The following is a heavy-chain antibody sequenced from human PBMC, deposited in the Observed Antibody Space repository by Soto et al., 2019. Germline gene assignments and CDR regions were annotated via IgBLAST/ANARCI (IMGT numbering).Heavy chain of an antibody. CDR1: GFTFSRYG. CDR2: IWYDGSNK. Sequence: QVQLVESGGGVVQPGRSLRLSCAASGFTFSRYGMHWVRQAPGKWLEWVAVIWYDGSNKYYADSVKGRFTISRDNSKNTLYLQMNSLRAEDTAVYYCARDVGQLVGGFNWFDPWGQGPLVTVSS. J-gene: IGHJ5*02. V-gene: IGHV3-33*01. CDR3: ARDVGQLVGGFNWFDP. D-gene: IGHD6-6*01.